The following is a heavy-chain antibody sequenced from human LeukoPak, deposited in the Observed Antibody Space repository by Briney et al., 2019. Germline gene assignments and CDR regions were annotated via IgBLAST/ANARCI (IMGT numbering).Heavy chain of an antibody. D-gene: IGHD6-19*01. V-gene: IGHV4-39*01. CDR3: ARHPAVAGTFFDY. Sequence: SETLSLTCTVSGGSISSYYWGWIRQPPGKGLEWIGSIYYSGSTYYNPSLKSRVTISVDTSKNQFSLKLSSVTAADTAVYYCARHPAVAGTFFDYWGQGTLVTVSS. J-gene: IGHJ4*02. CDR1: GGSISSYY. CDR2: IYYSGST.